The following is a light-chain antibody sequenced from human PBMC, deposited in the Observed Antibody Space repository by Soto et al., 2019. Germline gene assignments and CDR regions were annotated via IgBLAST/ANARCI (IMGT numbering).Light chain of an antibody. V-gene: IGLV1-40*01. CDR3: QSFDINVLALI. J-gene: IGLJ2*01. Sequence: QSVLTQPPSVSGAPGQTVTISCTGSNSNIGAGFGVPWYQQFPRTAPRLLIYSNTNRPSGVPDRFSASKSGTSASLAITGLRAEDEADYYCQSFDINVLALIFGVGTKLTVL. CDR1: NSNIGAGFG. CDR2: SNT.